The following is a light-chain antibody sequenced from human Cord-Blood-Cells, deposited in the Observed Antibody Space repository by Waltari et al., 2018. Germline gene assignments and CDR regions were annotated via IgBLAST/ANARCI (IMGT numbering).Light chain of an antibody. V-gene: IGLV2-14*01. J-gene: IGLJ1*01. CDR3: SSYTSSSTYV. CDR1: SSDVGGYNY. Sequence: QSALTQPAFGSGSPGQSITISCTGTSSDVGGYNYVSWYQQHPGKAPKLMSYDVSNRPSGVSNRVSGSKSGNTASLTISGLQAEDEADYYCSSYTSSSTYVFGTGTKVTVL. CDR2: DVS.